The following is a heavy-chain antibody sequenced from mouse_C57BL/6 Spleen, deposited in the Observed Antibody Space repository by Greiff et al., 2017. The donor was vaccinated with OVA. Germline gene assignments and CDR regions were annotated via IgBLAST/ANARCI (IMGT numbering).Heavy chain of an antibody. CDR3: TRDPYDGYFDWYFDV. D-gene: IGHD2-3*01. J-gene: IGHJ1*03. CDR1: GFTFSSYA. CDR2: ISSGGDYI. V-gene: IGHV5-9-1*02. Sequence: EVQRVESGEGLVKPGGSLKLSCAASGFTFSSYAMSWVRQTPEKRLEWVAYISSGGDYIYYADTVKGRFTISRDNARNTLYLQMSSLKSEDTAMYYCTRDPYDGYFDWYFDVWGTGTTVTVSS.